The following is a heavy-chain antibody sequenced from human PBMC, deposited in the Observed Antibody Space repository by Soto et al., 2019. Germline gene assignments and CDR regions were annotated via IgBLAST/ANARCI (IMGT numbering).Heavy chain of an antibody. J-gene: IGHJ4*02. CDR1: GGSISNNY. CDR3: ARGRESYHWNVVCY. D-gene: IGHD1-1*01. Sequence: SETLSLTCTVSGGSISNNYWSWIRQPPGKGLEWIGYIYYSGSTNYNPSLKSRVTISLDTSKNQFSLKLSSVTAADTAVYYCARGRESYHWNVVCYWGQGTLVTVSS. V-gene: IGHV4-59*01. CDR2: IYYSGST.